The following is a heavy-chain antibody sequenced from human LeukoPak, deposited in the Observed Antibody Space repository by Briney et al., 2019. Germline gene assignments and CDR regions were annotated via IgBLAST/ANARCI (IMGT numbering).Heavy chain of an antibody. Sequence: ASVKVSCKTSGYTFTSYGISWVRQAPGQGLEWMGWISAYNGNTEYAQKVQGRVTMTTDTSTSTAYMELRSLRSDDTAVYYCARGCSGGSCYSIHWGQGTLVTVSS. V-gene: IGHV1-18*01. D-gene: IGHD2-15*01. J-gene: IGHJ4*02. CDR3: ARGCSGGSCYSIH. CDR1: GYTFTSYG. CDR2: ISAYNGNT.